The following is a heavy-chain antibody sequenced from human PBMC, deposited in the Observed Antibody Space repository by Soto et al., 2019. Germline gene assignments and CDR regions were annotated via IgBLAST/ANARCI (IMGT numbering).Heavy chain of an antibody. J-gene: IGHJ4*02. Sequence: SETLSLTCAVSGSSIITDFLWGWVRQTPGKGLEWIGSIYHTGITDYNLSLKSRVTLSVDASKNEFSLTLTSVTAADTAIYFCSRSGGSHLPPGEWGRGTLVTVSS. CDR3: SRSGGSHLPPGE. V-gene: IGHV4-38-2*01. D-gene: IGHD2-15*01. CDR2: IYHTGIT. CDR1: GSSIITDFL.